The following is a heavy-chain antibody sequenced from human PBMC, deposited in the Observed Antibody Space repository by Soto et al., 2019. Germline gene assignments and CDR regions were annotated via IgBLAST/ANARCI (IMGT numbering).Heavy chain of an antibody. CDR1: GFTFSSYG. V-gene: IGHV3-30*18. J-gene: IGHJ6*02. Sequence: GGSLRLSCAASGFTFSSYGMHWVRQAPGKGLEWVAVISYDGSNKYYADSVKGRFTISRDNSKNTLYLQMNSLRAEDTAVYYCAKGERYNWNPSAYYYYGMDVWGQGTTVTVSS. CDR3: AKGERYNWNPSAYYYYGMDV. CDR2: ISYDGSNK. D-gene: IGHD1-20*01.